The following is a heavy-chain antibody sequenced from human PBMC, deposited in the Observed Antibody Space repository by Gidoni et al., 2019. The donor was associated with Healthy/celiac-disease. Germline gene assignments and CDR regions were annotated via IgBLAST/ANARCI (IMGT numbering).Heavy chain of an antibody. CDR1: GFTFSGSA. Sequence: SLKLSCAASGFTFSGSAMHWVRQASGKGLEWVGRIRSKANSYATAYAASVKGRFTISRDDSKNTAYLQMNSLKTEDTAVYYCTISSPDYYYDSSGRYYYYYGMDVWGQGTTVTVSS. V-gene: IGHV3-73*01. CDR2: IRSKANSYAT. CDR3: TISSPDYYYDSSGRYYYYYGMDV. J-gene: IGHJ6*02. D-gene: IGHD3-22*01.